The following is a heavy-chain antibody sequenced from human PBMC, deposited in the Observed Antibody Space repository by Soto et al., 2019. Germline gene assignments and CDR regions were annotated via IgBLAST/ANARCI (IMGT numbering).Heavy chain of an antibody. D-gene: IGHD5-12*01. J-gene: IGHJ4*02. CDR2: VVPVFCRP. CDR1: GGRFSKFG. V-gene: IGHV1-69*13. CDR3: AREGSGYNF. Sequence: PVKVSRKASGGRFSKFGISLGRPGPGQGAEGVGGVVPVFCRPNSAQRVWGRLTTTADQSTSTGYMELISLRSDDTAVYYCAREGSGYNFWGQGTKVTVSS.